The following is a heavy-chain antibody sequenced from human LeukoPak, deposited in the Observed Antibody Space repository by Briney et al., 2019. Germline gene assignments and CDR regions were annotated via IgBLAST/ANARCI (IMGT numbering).Heavy chain of an antibody. CDR1: GFTFSSYA. CDR3: AKVLVAYGTKYFDL. Sequence: GGSLRLSCAASGFTFSSYAMSWVRQAPGKGLEWVSAISGSGGSTYYADSVKGRFTISRDNSKNTLYLQMYSLRAEDTAVYYCAKVLVAYGTKYFDLWGRGTLVTVSS. D-gene: IGHD4-17*01. CDR2: ISGSGGST. V-gene: IGHV3-23*01. J-gene: IGHJ2*01.